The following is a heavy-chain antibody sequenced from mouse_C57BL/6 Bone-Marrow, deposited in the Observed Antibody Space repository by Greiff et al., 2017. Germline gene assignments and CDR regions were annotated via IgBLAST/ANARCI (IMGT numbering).Heavy chain of an antibody. J-gene: IGHJ3*01. Sequence: EVQLVESVAELVRPGASVKLSCTASGFNIKNTYMHWVKQRPEQGLEWIGRLDPANGNTKYAPKFKGKATFTADTSSNTAYLQLSSLTSEDTAIYYCAHDSNYFAGFAYWGQGTLVTVSA. CDR3: AHDSNYFAGFAY. D-gene: IGHD2-5*01. CDR2: LDPANGNT. CDR1: GFNIKNTY. V-gene: IGHV14-3*01.